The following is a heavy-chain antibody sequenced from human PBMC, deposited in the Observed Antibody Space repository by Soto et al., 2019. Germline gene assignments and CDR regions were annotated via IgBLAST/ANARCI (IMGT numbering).Heavy chain of an antibody. D-gene: IGHD6-13*01. V-gene: IGHV1-18*01. CDR3: ARDPGYSTTWHQAFDI. CDR2: ISTYNGNT. Sequence: QVQLVQSGAEVKKPGASVKVSCKASGYTFTSYGISWVRQAPGQGPEWMGRISTYNGNTSYVQKLQGRVTMTTDTSTNTAYMELRSLRYDDTAVYYCARDPGYSTTWHQAFDIWGQGTMVTVSS. CDR1: GYTFTSYG. J-gene: IGHJ3*02.